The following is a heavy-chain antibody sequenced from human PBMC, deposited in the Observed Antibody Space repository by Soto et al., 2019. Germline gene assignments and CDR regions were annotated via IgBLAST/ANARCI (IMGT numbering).Heavy chain of an antibody. V-gene: IGHV1-69*12. Sequence: QVQLVQSGAEVKKPGSSVKVSCKASGGTFSSYAISWVRQAPGQGLEWMGGIIPIFGTANYAQKFQGRVTITEDESTSTAYMELSSLRSEDTAVYYCARLQLELQDGYYYYGMDVWGQGTTVTVSS. CDR3: ARLQLELQDGYYYYGMDV. J-gene: IGHJ6*02. CDR2: IIPIFGTA. CDR1: GGTFSSYA. D-gene: IGHD1-7*01.